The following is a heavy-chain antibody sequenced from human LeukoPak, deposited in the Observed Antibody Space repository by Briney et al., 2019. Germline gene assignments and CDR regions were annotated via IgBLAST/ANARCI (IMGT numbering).Heavy chain of an antibody. J-gene: IGHJ6*03. CDR3: ASAYGSGSYYSYYYYYMDV. CDR2: IIPIFGTA. D-gene: IGHD3-10*01. V-gene: IGHV1-69*13. Sequence: SVKVSCKASGGTFSSYAISWVRQAPGQGLEWMGGIIPIFGTANYAQKFQGRVTITADESTSTAYMELSSLRSEDTAVYYCASAYGSGSYYSYYYYYMDVWGKGTTVTISS. CDR1: GGTFSSYA.